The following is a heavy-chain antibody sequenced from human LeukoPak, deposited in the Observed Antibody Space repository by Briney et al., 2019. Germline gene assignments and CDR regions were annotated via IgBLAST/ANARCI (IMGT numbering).Heavy chain of an antibody. Sequence: GESLKISCTASGYSFTTYRIGWVRQMPGRGLDYMGIIYPGDSNTGYSPSFQGQVTISADKSISTAYLQWSSLKASDTAMYYCARKEYYGSGSYYRPFDYWGQGTLVTVSS. D-gene: IGHD3-10*01. J-gene: IGHJ4*02. CDR3: ARKEYYGSGSYYRPFDY. CDR2: IYPGDSNT. CDR1: GYSFTTYR. V-gene: IGHV5-51*01.